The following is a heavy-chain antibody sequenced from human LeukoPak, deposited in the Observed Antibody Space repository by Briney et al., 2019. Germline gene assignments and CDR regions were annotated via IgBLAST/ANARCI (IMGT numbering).Heavy chain of an antibody. CDR3: ARFTVVTRSFDY. CDR2: IIPIFGTA. Sequence: ASVKVSCKGSGGTFSSYAISWVRQAPGQGLEWMGGIIPIFGTANYAQKFQGRVTITTDESTSTAYMELSSLRSEDTAVYYCARFTVVTRSFDYWGQGTLVTVSS. D-gene: IGHD2-21*02. J-gene: IGHJ4*02. CDR1: GGTFSSYA. V-gene: IGHV1-69*05.